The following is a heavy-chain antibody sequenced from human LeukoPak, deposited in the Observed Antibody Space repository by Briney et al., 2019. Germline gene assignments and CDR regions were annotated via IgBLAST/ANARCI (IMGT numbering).Heavy chain of an antibody. Sequence: ASVKVSCKASGYTFTSYDINWVRQATGQGLEWMGWMNPNSGNTGYAQKFQGRVTMTRNTSISTAYMELSSLTSDDTAVFYCARSRLDDFWERDWDYWGQGTLVTVSP. J-gene: IGHJ4*02. CDR3: ARSRLDDFWERDWDY. CDR2: MNPNSGNT. V-gene: IGHV1-8*01. D-gene: IGHD3-3*01. CDR1: GYTFTSYD.